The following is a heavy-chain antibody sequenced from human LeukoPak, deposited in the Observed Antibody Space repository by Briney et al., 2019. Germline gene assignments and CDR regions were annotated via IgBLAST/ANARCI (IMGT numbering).Heavy chain of an antibody. CDR2: IIPIFGTA. Sequence: GASVKVSCKASGGTFSSYAISWVRQAPGQGLEWMGGIIPIFGTANYAQKFQGRVTITADESTSTAYMELSSLRSEDTAVYYCARRSHSSGYYTTTTEYYFDYWGQGTLVTVSS. CDR3: ARRSHSSGYYTTTTEYYFDY. CDR1: GGTFSSYA. D-gene: IGHD3-22*01. J-gene: IGHJ4*02. V-gene: IGHV1-69*13.